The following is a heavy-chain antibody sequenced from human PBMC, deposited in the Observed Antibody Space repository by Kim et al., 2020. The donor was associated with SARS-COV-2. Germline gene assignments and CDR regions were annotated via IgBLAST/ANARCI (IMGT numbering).Heavy chain of an antibody. CDR3: ARDLTSSSSEDDYYYGMDV. V-gene: IGHV1-2*02. CDR1: GYIFTGYY. CDR2: INPNSGGT. D-gene: IGHD6-6*01. Sequence: ASVKVSCKASGYIFTGYYMHWVRQAPGQGLEWMGWINPNSGGTNSAQKFQGRVTMTRDTSISTAYMERSRLRSDDTAVYYCARDLTSSSSEDDYYYGMDVEGQGTTVTVSS. J-gene: IGHJ6*02.